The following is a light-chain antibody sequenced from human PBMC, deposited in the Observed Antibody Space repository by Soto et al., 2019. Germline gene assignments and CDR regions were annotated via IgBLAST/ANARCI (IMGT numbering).Light chain of an antibody. CDR2: EVT. CDR3: TSYTTSNSWV. CDR1: SSDVGGYNY. Sequence: QSALTQPASVSGSPGQSITISCTGTSSDVGGYNYVSWFQQHPGKAPKLMIYEVTHRPSGVSNRFSGSKSGNTASLTISGLQAEDEADYYCTSYTTSNSWVFGGGTKLTVL. V-gene: IGLV2-14*01. J-gene: IGLJ3*02.